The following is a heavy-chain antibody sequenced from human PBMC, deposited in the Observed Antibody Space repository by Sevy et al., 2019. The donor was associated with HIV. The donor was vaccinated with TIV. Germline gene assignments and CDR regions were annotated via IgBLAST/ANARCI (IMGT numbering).Heavy chain of an antibody. D-gene: IGHD3-22*01. J-gene: IGHJ3*02. V-gene: IGHV3-30*04. CDR2: ISYDGSNK. Sequence: GGSLRLSCAASGFTFSSYAMHWVRQAPGKGLEWVAVISYDGSNKYYADSVKGRFTISRDNSKNRLYLQMNSLRAEETAVYYCARGRGIGSSGYYYDGGDAFDIWGQGTMVTVSS. CDR3: ARGRGIGSSGYYYDGGDAFDI. CDR1: GFTFSSYA.